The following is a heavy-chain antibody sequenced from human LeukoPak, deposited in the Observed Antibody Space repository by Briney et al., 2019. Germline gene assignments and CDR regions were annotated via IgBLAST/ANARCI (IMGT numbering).Heavy chain of an antibody. Sequence: SETLSLTCTVSGGSISSGSYYWSWIRQPAGKGLEWIGRIYTSGSTNYNPSLKSRVTISVDTSKNQFSLKLSSVTAADTAVYYCARASPLWFGEQHWGQGTLVTVSS. J-gene: IGHJ1*01. CDR2: IYTSGST. CDR1: GGSISSGSYY. V-gene: IGHV4-61*02. CDR3: ARASPLWFGEQH. D-gene: IGHD3-10*01.